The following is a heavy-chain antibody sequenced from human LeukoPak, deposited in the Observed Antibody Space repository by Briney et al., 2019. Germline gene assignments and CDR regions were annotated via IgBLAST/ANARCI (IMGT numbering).Heavy chain of an antibody. CDR3: AKAGSGSYWRGPYFDY. D-gene: IGHD3-10*01. Sequence: PGGSLRLSCAASGFTFSSYAMSWVRQAPGKGLEWVSGISWNSGSIGYADSVKGRFTISRDNAKNSLYLQMNSLRAEDTALYYCAKAGSGSYWRGPYFDYWGQGTLVTVSS. J-gene: IGHJ4*02. CDR2: ISWNSGSI. V-gene: IGHV3-9*01. CDR1: GFTFSSYA.